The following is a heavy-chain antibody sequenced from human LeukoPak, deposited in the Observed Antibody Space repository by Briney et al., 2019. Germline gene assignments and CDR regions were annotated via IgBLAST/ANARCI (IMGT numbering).Heavy chain of an antibody. D-gene: IGHD3-10*02. V-gene: IGHV3-11*06. CDR2: ISSSSSYR. J-gene: IGHJ4*02. CDR3: ARDGPMYY. Sequence: LSLTCAVYGGSFSGYYWSRIRQAPGKGLEWVSSISSSSSYRYYADSVKGRFTISRDNAKNSLYLQMSSLRAEDTAVYYCARDGPMYYWGQGTLVTVSS. CDR1: GGSFSGYY.